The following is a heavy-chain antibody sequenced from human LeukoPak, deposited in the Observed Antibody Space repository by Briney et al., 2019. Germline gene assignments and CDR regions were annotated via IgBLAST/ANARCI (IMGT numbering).Heavy chain of an antibody. Sequence: GGSLRLSCTASGFIFNNFGLIWVRQAPGKGLEWVSAISNDGGGTTYADFVEGRFTISRDNSKNTLFLQMNSLRAEDTALYYCAKGSSGYFADLWGQGTLVTVSS. CDR3: AKGSSGYFADL. V-gene: IGHV3-23*01. CDR2: ISNDGGGT. J-gene: IGHJ5*02. D-gene: IGHD3-22*01. CDR1: GFIFNNFG.